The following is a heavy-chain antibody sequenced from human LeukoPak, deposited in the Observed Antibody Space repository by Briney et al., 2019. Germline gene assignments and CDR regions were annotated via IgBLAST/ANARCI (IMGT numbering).Heavy chain of an antibody. CDR1: GGSFSGYY. D-gene: IGHD3-10*01. J-gene: IGHJ4*02. V-gene: IGHV4-34*01. Sequence: SETLSLTCAVYGGSFSGYYWSWIRQPPGKGLEWIGEINHSGSTNYNPSLKSRVTISVDTSKNQFSLKLSSVTAADTAVYYCARGASYYALFDYWGQGSLVTVS. CDR2: INHSGST. CDR3: ARGASYYALFDY.